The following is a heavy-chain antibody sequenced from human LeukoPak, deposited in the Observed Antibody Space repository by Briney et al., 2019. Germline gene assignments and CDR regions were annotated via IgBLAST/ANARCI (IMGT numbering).Heavy chain of an antibody. CDR1: GFTVSSNY. CDR2: IYSGGST. J-gene: IGHJ6*02. D-gene: IGHD1-26*01. Sequence: AGGSLRLSCAASGFTVSSNYMSWVRQAPGKGLEWVSVIYSGGSTYYADSVKGRFTISRDNSKNTLYLQMNSLRAEDTAVYYCARRPSGNYYYYGMDVWGQGTTVTVSS. CDR3: ARRPSGNYYYYGMDV. V-gene: IGHV3-53*01.